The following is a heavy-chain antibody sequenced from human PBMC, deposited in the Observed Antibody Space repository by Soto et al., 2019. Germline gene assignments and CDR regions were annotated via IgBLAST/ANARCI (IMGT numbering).Heavy chain of an antibody. Sequence: GGSLRLSCAASGFIFSTYWMSWVRQAPGKGLEWVANIKEDGSEKYYVDFVKGRFTISRDNAKNSLYLQMNGLRAEDTAVYYCARVGAPYGMDVWGQGTTV. CDR1: GFIFSTYW. V-gene: IGHV3-7*03. J-gene: IGHJ6*02. CDR3: ARVGAPYGMDV. CDR2: IKEDGSEK. D-gene: IGHD1-26*01.